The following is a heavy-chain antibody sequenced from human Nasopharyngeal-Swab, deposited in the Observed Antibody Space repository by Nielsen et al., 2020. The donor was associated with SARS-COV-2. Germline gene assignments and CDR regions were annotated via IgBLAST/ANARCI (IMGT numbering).Heavy chain of an antibody. CDR1: GFTFCSYS. J-gene: IGHJ4*02. V-gene: IGHV3-21*01. D-gene: IGHD1-14*01. CDR2: ISSSSSYI. Sequence: ESLNLSCAASGFTFCSYSMNWVRQAPGKGLEWVSSISSSSSYIYYADSVKGRFTISRDNAKNSLYLQMNSLRAEDTAVYYCAREKPGDYWGQGTLVTVSS. CDR3: AREKPGDY.